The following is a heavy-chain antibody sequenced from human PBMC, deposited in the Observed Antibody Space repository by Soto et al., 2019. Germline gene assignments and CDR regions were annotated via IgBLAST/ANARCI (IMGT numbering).Heavy chain of an antibody. Sequence: SVKVSCKASGGTFSSYAISWVRQAPGQGLEWMGGIIPIFGTANYAQKFQGRVTITADKSTSTAYMELSSLRSEDTAVYYCAREQFLTGHLGYYGMDVWGQGTTVTVSS. V-gene: IGHV1-69*06. J-gene: IGHJ6*02. D-gene: IGHD3-9*01. CDR3: AREQFLTGHLGYYGMDV. CDR1: GGTFSSYA. CDR2: IIPIFGTA.